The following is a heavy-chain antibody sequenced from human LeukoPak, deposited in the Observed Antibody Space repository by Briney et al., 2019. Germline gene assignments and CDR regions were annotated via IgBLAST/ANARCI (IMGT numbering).Heavy chain of an antibody. V-gene: IGHV3-48*03. CDR3: AELGITMIGGV. J-gene: IGHJ6*04. CDR1: GFTFSSYE. D-gene: IGHD3-10*02. Sequence: GGSLRLSCAASGFTFSSYEMNWVRQAPGKGLEWASYISSSGSTIYYADSVKGRFTISRDNAKNSLYLQMNSLRAEDTAVYYCAELGITMIGGVWGKGTTVTISS. CDR2: ISSSGSTI.